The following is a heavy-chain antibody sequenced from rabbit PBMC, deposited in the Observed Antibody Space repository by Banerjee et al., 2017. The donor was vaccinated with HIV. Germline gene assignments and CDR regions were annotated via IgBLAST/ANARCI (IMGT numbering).Heavy chain of an antibody. J-gene: IGHJ4*01. Sequence: QSLEESGGDLVKPGASLTLTCTASGFTFSNYYMCWVRQAPGKGLEWIACIDADSSDTTYYASWAKGRFTISKTSSTTVTLQMTSLTAADTATYFCARGVDGSGCYGLWGPGTLVTVS. D-gene: IGHD1-1*01. V-gene: IGHV1S40*01. CDR3: ARGVDGSGCYGL. CDR1: GFTFSNYY. CDR2: IDADSSDTT.